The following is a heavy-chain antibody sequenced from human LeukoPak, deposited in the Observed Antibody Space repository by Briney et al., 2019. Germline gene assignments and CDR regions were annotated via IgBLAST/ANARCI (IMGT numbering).Heavy chain of an antibody. V-gene: IGHV4-59*01. CDR1: GGSISGYY. D-gene: IGHD5-18*01. CDR3: ARERYSYGSNFDY. J-gene: IGHJ4*02. CDR2: IYYSGST. Sequence: PSETLSLTCTVSGGSISGYYWSWIRQPPGKGLEWIGYIYYSGSTNYNPSLKSRVTISVDTSKNQFSLKLSSVTAADTAVYYCARERYSYGSNFDYWGQGTLVTVSS.